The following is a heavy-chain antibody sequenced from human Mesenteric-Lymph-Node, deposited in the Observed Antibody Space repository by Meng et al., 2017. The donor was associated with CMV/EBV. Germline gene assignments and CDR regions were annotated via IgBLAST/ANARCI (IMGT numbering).Heavy chain of an antibody. V-gene: IGHV4-31*03. Sequence: CPVSGGSISSGGYYWNWIRQHPGKGLEWIGYIYYPRSTSYNPSLKSRLTMSVDTSKNQFSLELNSVTAADTAVYYCARDRGGYGNFDYWGQGTLVTVSS. CDR2: IYYPRST. CDR1: GGSISSGGYY. D-gene: IGHD3-10*01. CDR3: ARDRGGYGNFDY. J-gene: IGHJ4*02.